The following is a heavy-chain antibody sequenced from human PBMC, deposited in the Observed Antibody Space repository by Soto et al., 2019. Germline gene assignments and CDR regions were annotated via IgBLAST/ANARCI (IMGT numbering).Heavy chain of an antibody. J-gene: IGHJ5*02. V-gene: IGHV1-2*04. CDR2: INPNSGGT. CDR3: ARSPYYYDSSRWENWFDP. Sequence: ASLPVSCTASGYTLTGYYMHWVRQAPGQELEWMGWINPNSGGTNYAQKFQGWVTMTRDTSISTAYMALSRLRSDDTAVYYCARSPYYYDSSRWENWFDPWGQGTLVTVSS. CDR1: GYTLTGYY. D-gene: IGHD3-22*01.